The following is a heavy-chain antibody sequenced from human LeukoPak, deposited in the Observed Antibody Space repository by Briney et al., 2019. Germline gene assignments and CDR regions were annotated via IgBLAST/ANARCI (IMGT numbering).Heavy chain of an antibody. D-gene: IGHD6-13*01. J-gene: IGHJ4*02. CDR2: ISGGGGTT. CDR3: ARDISWYFDY. V-gene: IGHV3-23*01. Sequence: QPGGSLRLSCAASGFTFSSYAMSWVRQAPGKGLEWVSAISGGGGTTYYADSVKGRFTISRDNSKNTLFLQMSSLRAEDTAVYYCARDISWYFDYWGQGMLVTVSS. CDR1: GFTFSSYA.